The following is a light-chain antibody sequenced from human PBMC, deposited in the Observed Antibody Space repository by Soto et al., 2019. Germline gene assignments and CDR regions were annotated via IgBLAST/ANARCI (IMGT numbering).Light chain of an antibody. Sequence: QSVLTQPAFVSGSPGQSITISCTGTSSDVGGYNYVSWYQQHPGKAPKLIIYEVTHRPSGVSSRFYGSRSGNTASLTISGLQAEDEADYYCKSRTTRNTLVFGGGTKVTVL. J-gene: IGLJ3*02. CDR3: KSRTTRNTLV. V-gene: IGLV2-14*01. CDR2: EVT. CDR1: SSDVGGYNY.